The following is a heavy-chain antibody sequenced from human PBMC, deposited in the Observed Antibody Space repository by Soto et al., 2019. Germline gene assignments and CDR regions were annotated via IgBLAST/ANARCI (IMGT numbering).Heavy chain of an antibody. J-gene: IGHJ6*02. V-gene: IGHV3-30*18. CDR3: AKDLRSSSWVYYYYGMDV. Sequence: PGGSLRLSCAASGFTFSSYGMHWVRQAPGKGLEWVAVISYDGSNKYYADSVKGRFTISRDNSKNTLYLQMNSLRAEDTAVYYCAKDLRSSSWVYYYYGMDVWGQGTTVTVSS. CDR2: ISYDGSNK. D-gene: IGHD6-6*01. CDR1: GFTFSSYG.